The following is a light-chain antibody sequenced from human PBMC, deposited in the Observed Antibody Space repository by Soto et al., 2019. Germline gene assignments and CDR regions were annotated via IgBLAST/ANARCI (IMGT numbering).Light chain of an antibody. CDR3: LPSYSGTSWV. CDR2: DTS. V-gene: IGLV7-46*01. CDR1: TGAVTSSHY. J-gene: IGLJ3*02. Sequence: QAVVTQEPSLTVSPGETVTLTCGSTTGAVTSSHYPYWFQQKPGHAPRTLIYDTSNKHSWTPARFSGSLLGGKAALTLAGAQTDDEADYYCLPSYSGTSWVFGGGTKLTVL.